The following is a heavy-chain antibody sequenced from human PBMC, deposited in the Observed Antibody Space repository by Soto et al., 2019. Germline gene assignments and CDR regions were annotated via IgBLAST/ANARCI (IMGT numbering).Heavy chain of an antibody. V-gene: IGHV3-30-3*01. D-gene: IGHD3-9*01. CDR1: GFTFSSYA. Sequence: LRLSCAASGFTFSSYAMHWVRQAPGKGLEWVAVISYDGSNKYYADSVKGRFTISRDNSKNTLYLQMNSLRAEDTAVYYCAGTVLRYFDWLGNWFDPWGQGTLVTVSS. CDR3: AGTVLRYFDWLGNWFDP. CDR2: ISYDGSNK. J-gene: IGHJ5*02.